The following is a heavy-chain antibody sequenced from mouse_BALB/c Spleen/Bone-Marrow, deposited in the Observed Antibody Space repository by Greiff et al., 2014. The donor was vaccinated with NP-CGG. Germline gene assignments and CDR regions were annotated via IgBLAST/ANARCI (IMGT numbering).Heavy chain of an antibody. Sequence: VQLQQSGAELVRPGASVKLSCKASGYAFTSYWMNWVKQRPEQGLEWIGRIDPYDNETHYNQKFKYKATFTVDKSSSTAYMQFSSLTSEDSAVYYCAREDLYYFDYWGQGTTLTVSS. CDR1: GYAFTSYW. V-gene: IGHV1-52*01. CDR2: IDPYDNET. CDR3: AREDLYYFDY. J-gene: IGHJ2*01.